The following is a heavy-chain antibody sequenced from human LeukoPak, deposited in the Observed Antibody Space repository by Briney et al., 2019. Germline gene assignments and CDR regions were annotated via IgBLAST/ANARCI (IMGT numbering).Heavy chain of an antibody. D-gene: IGHD2-2*01. CDR2: IFPILGIE. CDR1: GGTFRCYA. V-gene: IGHV1-69*04. Sequence: SVTVSFKASGGTFRCYAISWVRQAPGQGLEWMGRIFPILGIEHYVHKLQGRVTLTADKYSSTAYMELSSLRSEDTAEYYCAYTGYCRSTSCHGWGQGTPVTVSS. J-gene: IGHJ4*02. CDR3: AYTGYCRSTSCHG.